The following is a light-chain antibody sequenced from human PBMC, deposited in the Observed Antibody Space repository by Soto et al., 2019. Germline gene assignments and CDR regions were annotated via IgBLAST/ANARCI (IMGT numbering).Light chain of an antibody. CDR1: SSDVGGYNY. CDR2: DVS. V-gene: IGLV2-14*01. Sequence: QSALTQPSSVSRSPGQSSTISCTGTSSDVGGYNYVSWYQQHPGKAPKFMIYDVSNRPSGVSNRFSGSKSGNTASLTISGLQAEDEADYYCCSYTTSNTRQIVFGTGTKVTVL. J-gene: IGLJ1*01. CDR3: CSYTTSNTRQIV.